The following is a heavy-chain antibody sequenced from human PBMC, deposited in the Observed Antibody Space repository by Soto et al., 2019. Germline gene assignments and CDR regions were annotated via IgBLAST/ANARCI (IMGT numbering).Heavy chain of an antibody. Sequence: GGSLRLSCAASGFTFSSYSMNWVRQAPGKGLEWVSSISSSSSYIYYADSVKGRFTISRDNAKNSLYLQMNSLRAEDTAVYYCVRQNRRSNENLKPMRWGQGTLVTVSS. CDR2: ISSSSSYI. CDR1: GFTFSSYS. D-gene: IGHD2-2*01. V-gene: IGHV3-21*01. J-gene: IGHJ4*02. CDR3: VRQNRRSNENLKPMR.